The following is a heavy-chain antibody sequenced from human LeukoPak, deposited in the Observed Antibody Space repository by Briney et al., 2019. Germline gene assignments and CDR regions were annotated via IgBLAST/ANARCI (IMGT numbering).Heavy chain of an antibody. J-gene: IGHJ4*02. CDR1: GFTFDDYG. V-gene: IGHV3-20*04. Sequence: RTGGSLRLSCAASGFTFDDYGMNWVRQAPGKGLEWVSGINWNGGNTDYADSVKGRFTISRDNAKKSLYLQMNSLRAEDTALYYCARDKSNYFFDYWGQGTLVTVPS. CDR2: INWNGGNT. CDR3: ARDKSNYFFDY. D-gene: IGHD4-11*01.